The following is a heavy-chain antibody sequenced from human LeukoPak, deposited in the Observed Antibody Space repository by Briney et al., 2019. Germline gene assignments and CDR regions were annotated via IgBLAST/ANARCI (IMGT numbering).Heavy chain of an antibody. V-gene: IGHV3-7*04. D-gene: IGHD5-24*01. CDR3: ARDGGLSEMATPFDY. J-gene: IGHJ4*02. CDR1: GFTFSSYW. Sequence: GGSLRLSCAASGFTFSSYWMSWVRQAPGKGPEWVANIKQDGSEKYYVDSVKGRFTISRDNAKNSLYLQMNSLRAEDTAVYYCARDGGLSEMATPFDYWGQGTLVTVSS. CDR2: IKQDGSEK.